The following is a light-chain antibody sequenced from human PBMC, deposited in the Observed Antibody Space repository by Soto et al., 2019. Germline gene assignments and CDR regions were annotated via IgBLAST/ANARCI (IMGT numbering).Light chain of an antibody. CDR1: QSVNSNY. Sequence: EIVLTQSPGTLSLSPGERATLSCRASQSVNSNYLAWYQQKPGQAPRLLIYIASSRATGIPDRFSGSGSGTDFTLTISRLEPEDFAVHYCQQYGGSPITFGQGTRLEIK. J-gene: IGKJ5*01. CDR3: QQYGGSPIT. V-gene: IGKV3-20*01. CDR2: IAS.